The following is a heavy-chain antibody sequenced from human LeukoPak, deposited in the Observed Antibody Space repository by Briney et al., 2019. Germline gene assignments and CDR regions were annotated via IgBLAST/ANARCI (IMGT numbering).Heavy chain of an antibody. CDR2: INHSGST. J-gene: IGHJ5*02. Sequence: SETLSLTCAVYGGSFGGYYWSWIRQPPGKGLEWIGEINHSGSTNYNPSLKSRVTISVDTSKNQFSLKLGSVTAADTAVYYCARLLYSSGWYGLRWFDPWGQGTLVTVSS. CDR3: ARLLYSSGWYGLRWFDP. D-gene: IGHD6-19*01. V-gene: IGHV4-34*01. CDR1: GGSFGGYY.